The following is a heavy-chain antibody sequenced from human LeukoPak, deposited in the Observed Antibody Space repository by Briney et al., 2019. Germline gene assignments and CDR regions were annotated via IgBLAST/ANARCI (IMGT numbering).Heavy chain of an antibody. CDR1: GFTFRTYA. J-gene: IGHJ5*02. CDR2: ISGSGGST. V-gene: IGHV3-23*01. CDR3: AKDVYYYDSSGYPT. D-gene: IGHD3-22*01. Sequence: GGSLRLSSTASGFTFRTYAMNWVRQAPGKGLEWVSAISGSGGSTYYADSVKGRFTISRDNSKNTLYLQMNSLRAEDTAVYYCAKDVYYYDSSGYPTWGQGTLVTVSS.